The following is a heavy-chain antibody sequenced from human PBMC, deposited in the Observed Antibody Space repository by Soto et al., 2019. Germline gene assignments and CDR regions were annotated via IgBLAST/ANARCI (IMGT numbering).Heavy chain of an antibody. CDR3: ARGPAYPNYFDY. CDR1: GYTLTRYA. CDR2: INAGNGNT. Sequence: QVQLVQSGAEVKKPGASVKVSCKASGYTLTRYAMHWVRQAPGQRLDWMGWINAGNGNTKYSQKFQGRVTITRDTSASTAYMELSSLTSEDTAVYFCARGPAYPNYFDYWGQGTMVTVSS. D-gene: IGHD3-10*01. V-gene: IGHV1-3*01. J-gene: IGHJ4*02.